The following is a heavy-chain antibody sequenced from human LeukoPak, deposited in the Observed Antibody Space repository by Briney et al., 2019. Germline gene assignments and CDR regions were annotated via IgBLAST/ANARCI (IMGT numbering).Heavy chain of an antibody. J-gene: IGHJ4*02. CDR2: INHSGST. Sequence: SETLSLTCAVYGGSFSGYYWSCIRQPPGKGLEWIGEINHSGSTNYNPSLKSRVTISVDTSKNQFSLKLSSVTAADTAVYYCARTLGYCSSTSCYIFDYWGQGTLVTVSS. V-gene: IGHV4-34*01. CDR3: ARTLGYCSSTSCYIFDY. D-gene: IGHD2-2*02. CDR1: GGSFSGYY.